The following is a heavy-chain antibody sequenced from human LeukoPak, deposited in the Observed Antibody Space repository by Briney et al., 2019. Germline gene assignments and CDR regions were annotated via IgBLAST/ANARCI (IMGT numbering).Heavy chain of an antibody. J-gene: IGHJ4*02. CDR2: INPNSGGT. V-gene: IGHV1-2*04. Sequence: GESLKISCKGSGYTFTGYYMHWVRQAPGQGLEWMGWINPNSGGTNYAQKFQGWVTMTRDTSISTAYMELSRLRSDDTAVYYCARGLSGADYWGQGTLVTVSS. CDR3: ARGLSGADY. D-gene: IGHD4-17*01. CDR1: GYTFTGYY.